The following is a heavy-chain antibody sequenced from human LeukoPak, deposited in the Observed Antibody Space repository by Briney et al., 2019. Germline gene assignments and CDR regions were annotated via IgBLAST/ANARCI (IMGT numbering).Heavy chain of an antibody. J-gene: IGHJ4*02. CDR3: ARGGVVPAAVLDY. D-gene: IGHD2-2*01. V-gene: IGHV4-39*01. CDR1: GGSISSSSYY. Sequence: SGTLSLTCTVSGGSISSSSYYWGWIRQPPGKGLEWIGSIYYSGSTYYNPSLKSRVTISVDTSKNQFSLKLSSVTAADTAVYYCARGGVVPAAVLDYWGQGTLVTVSS. CDR2: IYYSGST.